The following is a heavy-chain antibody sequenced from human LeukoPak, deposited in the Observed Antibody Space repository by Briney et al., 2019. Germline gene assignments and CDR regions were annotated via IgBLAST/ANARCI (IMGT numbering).Heavy chain of an antibody. CDR2: IYYSGST. D-gene: IGHD6-13*01. Sequence: PSETLSLTCTVSGGSISSSSYYWGWIRQPPGKGLEWIGSIYYSGSTYYNPSLKSRVTISVDTSKNQFSLKLSSVTAADTAVYYCARLNLAAAGHFDYWGQGTLVTVPS. J-gene: IGHJ4*02. V-gene: IGHV4-39*01. CDR3: ARLNLAAAGHFDY. CDR1: GGSISSSSYY.